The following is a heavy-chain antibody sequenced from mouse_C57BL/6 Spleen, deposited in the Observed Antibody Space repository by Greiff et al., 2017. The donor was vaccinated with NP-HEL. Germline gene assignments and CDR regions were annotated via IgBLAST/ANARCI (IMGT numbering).Heavy chain of an antibody. V-gene: IGHV1-53*01. J-gene: IGHJ3*01. D-gene: IGHD1-1*01. CDR1: GYTFTSYW. CDR2: INPSNGGT. CDR3: ARSHSDYYGSSYGAY. Sequence: QVQLKQPGTELVKPGASVKLSCKASGYTFTSYWMHWVKQRPGQGLEWIGNINPSNGGTNYNEKFKSKATLTVDKSSSTAYMQLSSLTSEDSAVYYCARSHSDYYGSSYGAYWGQGTLVTVSA.